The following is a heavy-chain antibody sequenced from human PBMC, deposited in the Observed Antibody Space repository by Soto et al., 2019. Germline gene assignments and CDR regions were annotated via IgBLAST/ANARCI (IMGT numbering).Heavy chain of an antibody. V-gene: IGHV4-31*03. Sequence: SETLSLTCTVSGGSISSGGYYWSWIRQHPGKGLEWIGYIYYSGSTYYNPSLKSRVTISVDTSKNQFSLKLSSVTAADTAVYYCARSRGYYDFWSGSGTLDYWGQGTLVTVSS. J-gene: IGHJ4*02. CDR2: IYYSGST. D-gene: IGHD3-3*01. CDR1: GGSISSGGYY. CDR3: ARSRGYYDFWSGSGTLDY.